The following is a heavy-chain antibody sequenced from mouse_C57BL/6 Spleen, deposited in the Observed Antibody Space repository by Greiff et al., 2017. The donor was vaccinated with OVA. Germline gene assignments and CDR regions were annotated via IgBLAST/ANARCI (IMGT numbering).Heavy chain of an antibody. D-gene: IGHD2-12*01. CDR2: IYPGDGDT. Sequence: QVQLQQSGPELVKPGASVKISCKASGYAFSSSWMNWVKQRPGQGLEWIGRIYPGDGDTNYNGKFKGKATLTADKSSSTAYMQLSSLTSEDSAVYDGAREELRRGFDYYAMDYWGQGTSVTVSS. CDR3: AREELRRGFDYYAMDY. V-gene: IGHV1-82*01. CDR1: GYAFSSSW. J-gene: IGHJ4*01.